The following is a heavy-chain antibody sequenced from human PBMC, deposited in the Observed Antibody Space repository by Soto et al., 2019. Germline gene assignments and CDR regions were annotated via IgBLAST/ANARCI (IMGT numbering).Heavy chain of an antibody. CDR1: GGSISSSSYY. J-gene: IGHJ4*02. CDR3: ARHPGGPGGWNFDY. D-gene: IGHD2-15*01. V-gene: IGHV4-39*01. Sequence: QLQLQESGPGLVKPSETLSLTCTVSGGSISSSSYYWGWIRQPPGKGLEWIGSIYYSGSTYYNPSLKSRVTISVDTSKNQFSLKLSSVTAADTAVYYCARHPGGPGGWNFDYWGQGTLVTVSS. CDR2: IYYSGST.